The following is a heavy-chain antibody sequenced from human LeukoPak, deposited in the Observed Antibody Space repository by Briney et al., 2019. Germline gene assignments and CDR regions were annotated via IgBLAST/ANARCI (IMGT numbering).Heavy chain of an antibody. Sequence: SGGSLRLSCAASGFTFRSYGMHWVRQAPGKGLEWVAFIRYDGSVKYYADSVKARFTISRDNSKNTLYLQMNTLRSEDTAVYYCAKQGGTATSGFDIWGQGTMVTVSS. CDR3: AKQGGTATSGFDI. CDR2: IRYDGSVK. V-gene: IGHV3-30*02. CDR1: GFTFRSYG. J-gene: IGHJ3*02. D-gene: IGHD1-1*01.